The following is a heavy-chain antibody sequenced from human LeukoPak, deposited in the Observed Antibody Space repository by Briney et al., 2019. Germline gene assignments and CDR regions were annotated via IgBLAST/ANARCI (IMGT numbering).Heavy chain of an antibody. CDR2: INGIGNQT. Sequence: LSLTCTVSGGSISSSSYYWGWIRQPPGKGLEWVSSINGIGNQTYYADSVRGRFTISRDNAKNSLYLQMNSLRAEDTAVYYCARSLVVGATYPYHWGQGTLVTVSS. D-gene: IGHD1-26*01. J-gene: IGHJ5*02. CDR1: GGSISSSS. CDR3: ARSLVVGATYPYH. V-gene: IGHV3-11*06.